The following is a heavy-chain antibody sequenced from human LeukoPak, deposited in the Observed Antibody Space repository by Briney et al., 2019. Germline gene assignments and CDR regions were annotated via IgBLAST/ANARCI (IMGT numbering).Heavy chain of an antibody. V-gene: IGHV4-39*07. D-gene: IGHD4-17*01. J-gene: IGHJ4*02. CDR3: ARDKNYGDYQYYFDY. CDR2: IYYSGST. CDR1: GGSISSSSYY. Sequence: SETLSLTYTVSGGSISSSSYYWGWIRQPPGKGLEWIGSIYYSGSTYYNPSLKSRVTISVDTSKNQFSLKLSSVTAADTAVYYCARDKNYGDYQYYFDYWGQGTLVTVSS.